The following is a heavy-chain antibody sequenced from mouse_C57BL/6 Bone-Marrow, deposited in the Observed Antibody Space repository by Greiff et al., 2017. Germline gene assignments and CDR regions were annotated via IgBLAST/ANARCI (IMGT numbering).Heavy chain of an antibody. CDR3: VGYDYDGADY. Sequence: EVKVVESGGGLVQPKGSLKLSCAASGFSFNTYAMNWVRQAPGKGLEWVARIRSKSNNYATYYADSVKDRFTISRDDSESMLYLQMNNLKTEDTAMYYCVGYDYDGADYWGLGTSVTVSS. CDR2: IRSKSNNYAT. J-gene: IGHJ4*01. V-gene: IGHV10-1*01. CDR1: GFSFNTYA. D-gene: IGHD2-4*01.